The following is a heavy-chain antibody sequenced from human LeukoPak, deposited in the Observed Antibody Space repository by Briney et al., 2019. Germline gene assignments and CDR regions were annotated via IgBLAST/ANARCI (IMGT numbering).Heavy chain of an antibody. CDR3: ARYNSLLRGVTTSDY. D-gene: IGHD3-10*01. Sequence: GTSVKVSCKASGYTFSNYGITWVRQAPGQGLEWMGTISGHNGDVNYAPKFQGRVTMTTDTSTTTAYMELRSLRFDDTAVYYCARYNSLLRGVTTSDYWGQGTPVTVSS. J-gene: IGHJ4*02. V-gene: IGHV1-18*01. CDR1: GYTFSNYG. CDR2: ISGHNGDV.